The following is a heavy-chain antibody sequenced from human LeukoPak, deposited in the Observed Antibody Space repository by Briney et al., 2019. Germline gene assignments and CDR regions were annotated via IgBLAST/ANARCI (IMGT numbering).Heavy chain of an antibody. CDR3: ARTMVVTRYALDI. V-gene: IGHV4-34*01. CDR1: GGSFSGYY. Sequence: PWETLSLTCAVYGGSFSGYYWSWIRQPPGKGLEWIGEINHSGSTNYNPSLKSRVTISVDTSKNQFSLKLSSVTAADTAVYYCARTMVVTRYALDIWGQGTMVTVSS. D-gene: IGHD4-23*01. CDR2: INHSGST. J-gene: IGHJ3*02.